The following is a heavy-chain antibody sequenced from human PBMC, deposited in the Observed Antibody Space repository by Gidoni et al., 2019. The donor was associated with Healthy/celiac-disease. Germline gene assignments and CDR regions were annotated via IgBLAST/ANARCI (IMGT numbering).Heavy chain of an antibody. D-gene: IGHD1-26*01. Sequence: QVQLVQSGAEVKKTGSSVKFPCKASGGTFSSYAISWVRQAPGQGLEWMGGIIPIFGTANYAQKFQGRVTITADESTSTAYMELSSLRSEDTAVYYCARVGRGSLHYYGMDVWGQGTTVTVSS. CDR3: ARVGRGSLHYYGMDV. J-gene: IGHJ6*02. V-gene: IGHV1-69*01. CDR1: GGTFSSYA. CDR2: IIPIFGTA.